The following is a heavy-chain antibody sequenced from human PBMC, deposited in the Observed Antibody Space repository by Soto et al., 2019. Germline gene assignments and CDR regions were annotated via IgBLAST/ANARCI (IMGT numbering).Heavy chain of an antibody. CDR3: AKQRGYSSGWYGAFDI. Sequence: GGSLRLSCAASGFTFTIYAMSWFRQAPGKGLEWVSLISGSGGSTYYADSVKGRFTISRDDSKNAVYLQMDSLRAEDTAVYYCAKQRGYSSGWYGAFDIWGQGTMVTVSS. CDR2: ISGSGGST. D-gene: IGHD6-19*01. CDR1: GFTFTIYA. J-gene: IGHJ3*02. V-gene: IGHV3-23*01.